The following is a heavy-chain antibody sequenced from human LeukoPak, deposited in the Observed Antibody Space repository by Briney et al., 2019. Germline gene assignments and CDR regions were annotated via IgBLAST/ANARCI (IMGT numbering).Heavy chain of an antibody. CDR2: IGNNGGGI. J-gene: IGHJ4*02. Sequence: GGSLRLSCAASGFTFSTYTMYWVRHPPGKRLEWVSIIGNNGGGIHYADSVKGRFTISGDNFKNALYLQMNSLRVEDTAVYYCAIDPNWGTHSWGQGVLVTVSS. V-gene: IGHV3-23*01. CDR3: AIDPNWGTHS. CDR1: GFTFSTYT. D-gene: IGHD7-27*01.